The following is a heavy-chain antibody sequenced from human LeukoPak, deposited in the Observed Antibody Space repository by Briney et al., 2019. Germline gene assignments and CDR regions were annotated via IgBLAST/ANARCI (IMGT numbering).Heavy chain of an antibody. CDR3: AREESGGLFDY. CDR1: GYTFSRYY. V-gene: IGHV1-46*01. CDR2: MNPSGGTT. J-gene: IGHJ4*02. D-gene: IGHD3-16*01. Sequence: ASVKVSCKASGYTFSRYYIHWVRQAPGQGLEWMGKMNPSGGTTTYAQKFQGRVTMTRDTPTSTVYMEMSSLRPEDTAVNYCAREESGGLFDYWGQGTLVTVSS.